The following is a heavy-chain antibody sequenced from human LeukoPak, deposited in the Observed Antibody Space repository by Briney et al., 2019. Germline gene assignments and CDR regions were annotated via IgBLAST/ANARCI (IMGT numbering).Heavy chain of an antibody. CDR3: ARVGRLLWFGESVY. V-gene: IGHV1-18*04. D-gene: IGHD3-10*01. J-gene: IGHJ4*02. Sequence: GASVKVSCEASGYTFTGYYMHWVRQAPGQGLEWMGWNSAYNGNTNYAQKLQGRVTMTTDTSTSTAYMELRSLRSDDTAVYYCARVGRLLWFGESVYWGQGTLVTVSS. CDR1: GYTFTGYY. CDR2: NSAYNGNT.